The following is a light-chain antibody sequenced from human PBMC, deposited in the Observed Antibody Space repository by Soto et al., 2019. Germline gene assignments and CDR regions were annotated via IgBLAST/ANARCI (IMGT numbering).Light chain of an antibody. CDR3: QSYDSSLSGCV. CDR2: GNS. Sequence: QSVLTQPPSLSGAPGQRVTISCTGSSSNIGAGYDVHWYQQLPGTAPKLLIYGNSNRPSGVPDRFSGSKSGTSASLAITGLQAEDEADDYCQSYDSSLSGCVFGGGTQLTVL. J-gene: IGLJ3*02. V-gene: IGLV1-40*01. CDR1: SSNIGAGYD.